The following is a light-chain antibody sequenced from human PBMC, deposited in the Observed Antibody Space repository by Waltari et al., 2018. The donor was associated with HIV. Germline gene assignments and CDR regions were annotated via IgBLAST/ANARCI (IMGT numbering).Light chain of an antibody. Sequence: EIVMTQSPATLSVSPGERATLSCRASQSLSSNLAWYQQRPGQAPRLIIYGESTSATGIPARFSGSGSGTEFTLTISSLQSEDFAVYYCQQYTNWPLTFGGGTKVEIK. J-gene: IGKJ4*01. CDR1: QSLSSN. V-gene: IGKV3-15*01. CDR2: GES. CDR3: QQYTNWPLT.